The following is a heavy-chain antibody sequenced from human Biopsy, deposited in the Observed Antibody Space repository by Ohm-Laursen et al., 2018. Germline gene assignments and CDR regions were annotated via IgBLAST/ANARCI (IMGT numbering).Heavy chain of an antibody. J-gene: IGHJ3*02. CDR3: ARDQHTLYGDFENAFDI. D-gene: IGHD4-17*01. Sequence: SVKVSCKVSGGTFGSYSISWVRQAPGQGLEWMGGIIPIFGIINHAQKFQGRVTISADESTTTAYMELGSLRSEDTAVYFCARDQHTLYGDFENAFDIWGQGTMVTVSS. CDR1: GGTFGSYS. V-gene: IGHV1-69*13. CDR2: IIPIFGII.